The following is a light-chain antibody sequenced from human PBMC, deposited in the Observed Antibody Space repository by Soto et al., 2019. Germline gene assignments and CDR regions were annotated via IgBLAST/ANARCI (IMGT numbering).Light chain of an antibody. CDR3: LQYDSHAGR. CDR1: RSISDW. J-gene: IGKJ1*01. Sequence: DIQRTQSPSTLSASVGDRVTITCRASRSISDWLAWYQQKAGKAPRLLIFDASNLKSGVPSRFSGSGSGTEFTLTINNRQPDDVATYYCLQYDSHAGRFGQGTKVDIK. V-gene: IGKV1-5*01. CDR2: DAS.